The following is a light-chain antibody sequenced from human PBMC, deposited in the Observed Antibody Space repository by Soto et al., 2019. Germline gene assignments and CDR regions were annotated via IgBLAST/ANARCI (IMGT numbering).Light chain of an antibody. Sequence: DIQMTQSPSTLSASLGDRVTMTCRASQSISSWLAWYQQKPGKAPKLLIYDASSLESGVPSRFSGSGSGTYFTLTISSLQPEDVATYYCQKYNSAPWTFGQGTKVDIK. V-gene: IGKV1-5*01. CDR1: QSISSW. CDR3: QKYNSAPWT. CDR2: DAS. J-gene: IGKJ1*01.